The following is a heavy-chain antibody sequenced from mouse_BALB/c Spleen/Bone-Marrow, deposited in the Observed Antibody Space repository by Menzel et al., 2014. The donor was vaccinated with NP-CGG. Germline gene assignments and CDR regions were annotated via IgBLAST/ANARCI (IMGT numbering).Heavy chain of an antibody. D-gene: IGHD2-4*01. CDR2: ISSGGRYT. Sequence: DVKLVESGGGLVKPGGSLKLSCAASGFAFSSYNMSWVRQTPEKRLEWVATISSGGRYTYYPDSVKGRFTISRDNARNTLYLQVSSLRSEDTALYYCARVLRVYAMDYWGQGTSVTVSS. CDR3: ARVLRVYAMDY. V-gene: IGHV5-9*02. J-gene: IGHJ4*01. CDR1: GFAFSSYN.